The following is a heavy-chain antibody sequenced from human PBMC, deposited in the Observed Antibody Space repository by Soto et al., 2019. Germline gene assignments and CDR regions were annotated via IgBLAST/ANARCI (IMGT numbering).Heavy chain of an antibody. V-gene: IGHV3-64D*08. Sequence: GGSLRLSCSASGFTFSSYAMHWVRQAPGKGLEYVSAISSNGGSTYYADSVKGRFTISRDNSKNTLYLQMSSLRAEDTAVYYCVKDRGAARPDAPVNYFDYWGQGTLVTVSS. J-gene: IGHJ4*02. CDR2: ISSNGGST. CDR1: GFTFSSYA. CDR3: VKDRGAARPDAPVNYFDY. D-gene: IGHD6-6*01.